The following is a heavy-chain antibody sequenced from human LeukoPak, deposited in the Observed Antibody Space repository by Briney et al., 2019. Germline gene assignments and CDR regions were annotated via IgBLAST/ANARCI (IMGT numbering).Heavy chain of an antibody. CDR3: ARGRGSSSPTYYYYYMDV. CDR2: VYYTGST. Sequence: SETLSLTCTVSGGSISSYYWSWVRQPPGKGLEWIGFVYYTGSTNYSPSLKSRVTISVDTSKNQFSLKLSSVTAADTAVYYCARGRGSSSPTYYYYYMDVWGKGTTVTVSS. J-gene: IGHJ6*03. D-gene: IGHD6-6*01. V-gene: IGHV4-59*01. CDR1: GGSISSYY.